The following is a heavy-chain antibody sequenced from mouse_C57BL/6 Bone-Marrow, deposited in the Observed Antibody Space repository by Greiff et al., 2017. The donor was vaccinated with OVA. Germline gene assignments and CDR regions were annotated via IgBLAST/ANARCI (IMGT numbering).Heavy chain of an antibody. CDR2: IYPRSGNT. D-gene: IGHD1-1*01. V-gene: IGHV1-81*01. J-gene: IGHJ2*01. Sequence: QVHVKQSGAELARPGASVKLSCKASGYTFTSYGISWVKQRTGQGLEWIGEIYPRSGNTYYNEKFKGKATLTADKSSSTAYMELRSLTSEDSAVYFCARSYYGSSFDYWGQGTTLTVSS. CDR3: ARSYYGSSFDY. CDR1: GYTFTSYG.